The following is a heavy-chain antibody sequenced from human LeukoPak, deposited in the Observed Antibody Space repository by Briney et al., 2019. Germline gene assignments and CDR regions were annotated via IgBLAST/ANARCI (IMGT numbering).Heavy chain of an antibody. J-gene: IGHJ4*02. CDR1: GFTFSSYA. D-gene: IGHD4-17*01. CDR3: ARGDDYGDYVYLDY. CDR2: ISYDGSNK. Sequence: GRSLRLSCAASGFTFSSYAMHWVRQAPGKGLEWVAVISYDGSNKYYADSVKGRFTISRDNSKNTLYLQMNSLRAEDTAVYYCARGDDYGDYVYLDYWAREPWSPSPQ. V-gene: IGHV3-30-3*01.